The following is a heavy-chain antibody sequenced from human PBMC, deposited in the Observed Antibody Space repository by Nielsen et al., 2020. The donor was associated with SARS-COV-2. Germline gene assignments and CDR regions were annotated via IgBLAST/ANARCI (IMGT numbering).Heavy chain of an antibody. D-gene: IGHD1-1*01. CDR2: IYYTGST. Sequence: SETLSLTCTVSGGSIRSYYWTWIRQPPGKGLEWIGYIYYTGSTNYNPSLKSRVTMSEDTSKNQFSLKLSSVTAADTAVYYCAREIATGTTRWFDPWGQGTLVTVSS. CDR1: GGSIRSYY. J-gene: IGHJ5*02. V-gene: IGHV4-59*01. CDR3: AREIATGTTRWFDP.